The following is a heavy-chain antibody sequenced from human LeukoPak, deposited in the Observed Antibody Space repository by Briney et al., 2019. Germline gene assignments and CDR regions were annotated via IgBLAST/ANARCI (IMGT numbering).Heavy chain of an antibody. J-gene: IGHJ4*02. V-gene: IGHV3-23*01. CDR1: GFTFNNYA. CDR2: ISGGGETT. D-gene: IGHD4-17*01. CDR3: ARDYADYVGYFFFDY. Sequence: GGSLRLSCAASGFTFNNYAMNWVRQAPGKGLEWVSSISGGGETTYYADSARGRFTISGDNSQNTLYLQMNGLRAEDTAVYYCARDYADYVGYFFFDYWGQGTLVTVSS.